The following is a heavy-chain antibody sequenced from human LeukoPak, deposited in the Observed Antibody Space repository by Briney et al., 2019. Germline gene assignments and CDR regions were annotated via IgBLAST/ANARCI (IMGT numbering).Heavy chain of an antibody. CDR3: ARTGSDYDL. Sequence: GGSLRLSCAASGFTFSSYWMNWVRQAPGKGLEWVANIKQDGSEKYYVDSVKGRFTISRDNSKNTLYLQMNSLRAEDTAVYYCARTGSDYDLWGKGTTVTVSS. CDR1: GFTFSSYW. D-gene: IGHD3-16*01. V-gene: IGHV3-7*03. CDR2: IKQDGSEK. J-gene: IGHJ6*04.